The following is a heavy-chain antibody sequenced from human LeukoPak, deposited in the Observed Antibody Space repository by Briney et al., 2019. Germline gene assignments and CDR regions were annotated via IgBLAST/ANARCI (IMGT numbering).Heavy chain of an antibody. D-gene: IGHD3-10*01. V-gene: IGHV3-48*04. CDR1: GFTFSSYS. CDR2: ISSSSSTI. J-gene: IGHJ1*01. Sequence: GGSLRLSCAASGFTFSSYSMNWVRQAPGKGLEWVSYISSSSSTIYYADSVKGRFTISRDNAKNSLYLQMNSLRAEDTAVYYCAKDYYGSGSYYNPTFQHWGQGTLVTVSS. CDR3: AKDYYGSGSYYNPTFQH.